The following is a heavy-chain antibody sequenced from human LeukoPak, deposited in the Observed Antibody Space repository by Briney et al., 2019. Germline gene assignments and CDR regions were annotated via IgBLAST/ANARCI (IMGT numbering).Heavy chain of an antibody. CDR3: ARGYYDILTGYYSGGFYYYYYMDV. CDR1: GYTLTDYY. J-gene: IGHJ6*03. D-gene: IGHD3-9*01. Sequence: ASVKVSCKASGYTLTDYYMHWVRQAPGQGLEWMGWINPNSGDTNYAQKFQGRVTMTRDTSISTVYMELSRLRSDDTAVYCCARGYYDILTGYYSGGFYYYYYMDVWGKGTTVTVSS. CDR2: INPNSGDT. V-gene: IGHV1-2*02.